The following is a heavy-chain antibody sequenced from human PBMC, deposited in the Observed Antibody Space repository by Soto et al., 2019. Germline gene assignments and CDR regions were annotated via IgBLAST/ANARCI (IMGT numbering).Heavy chain of an antibody. CDR2: VSNTATT. Sequence: SETLSLTCSVSGASIINHYWAWIRQSPGRGLESIGYVSNTATTTYNPSLKNRVTISVDTSKNQFSLKLRSVTAADTAVYYCARHVYNWNDPNYYFVYWGQGTRVTVSS. D-gene: IGHD1-1*01. V-gene: IGHV4-59*08. CDR1: GASIINHY. CDR3: ARHVYNWNDPNYYFVY. J-gene: IGHJ4*02.